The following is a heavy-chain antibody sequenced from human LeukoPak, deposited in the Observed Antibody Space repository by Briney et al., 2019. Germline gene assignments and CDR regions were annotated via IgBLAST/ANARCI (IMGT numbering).Heavy chain of an antibody. D-gene: IGHD2-2*01. CDR3: ARDGPYCSSTSCSNGFDY. CDR1: GGSISSGDYY. Sequence: PSETLSLTCTVSGGSISSGDYYWSWIRQPPGKGLEWIGYIYYSGSTYYNPSLKSRVTISVDTSKNQFSLKLSSVTAADTAVYYCARDGPYCSSTSCSNGFDYWGQGTLVTVSS. CDR2: IYYSGST. V-gene: IGHV4-30-4*08. J-gene: IGHJ4*02.